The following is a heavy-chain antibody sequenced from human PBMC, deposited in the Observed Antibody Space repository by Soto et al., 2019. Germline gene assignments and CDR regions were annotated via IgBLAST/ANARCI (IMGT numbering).Heavy chain of an antibody. CDR2: ISYDGSNK. D-gene: IGHD2-15*01. Sequence: QVQLVESGGGVVQPGRSLRLSCAASGFTFSSYGMHWVRQAPGKGLEWVAVISYDGSNKYYADSVQGRFTISRDNPKKTLSLHMNSPSAEATAVYYCAKDRDIVGMVAPLDYLSQGTLVTVAS. J-gene: IGHJ4*02. V-gene: IGHV3-30*18. CDR3: AKDRDIVGMVAPLDY. CDR1: GFTFSSYG.